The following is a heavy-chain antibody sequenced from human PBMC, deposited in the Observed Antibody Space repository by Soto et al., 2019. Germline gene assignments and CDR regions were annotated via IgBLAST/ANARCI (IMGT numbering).Heavy chain of an antibody. CDR2: IYYSGST. V-gene: IGHV4-31*03. CDR3: ARESENRDYGDYETAFDI. D-gene: IGHD4-17*01. Sequence: QVQLQESGPGLVKPSQTLSLTRTVSGGSISSGGYYWSWIRQHPGKGLEWIGYIYYSGSTYYNPSLKSRVTISVDTSKNQFSLKLSSVTAADTAVYYCARESENRDYGDYETAFDIWGQGTMVTVSS. J-gene: IGHJ3*02. CDR1: GGSISSGGYY.